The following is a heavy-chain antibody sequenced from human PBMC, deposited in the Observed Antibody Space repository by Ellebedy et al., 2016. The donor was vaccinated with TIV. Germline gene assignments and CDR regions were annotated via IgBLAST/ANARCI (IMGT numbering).Heavy chain of an antibody. J-gene: IGHJ4*02. D-gene: IGHD6-19*01. Sequence: GSLRLSCAASEFTFSDYYMSRIRQPPGKGLEWIGYIYYSGSTNYHPSLKSRVTISVDTSKNQFSLKLSSMTAADTAVYYCARHVRSGWYDYWGQGTLVTVSS. V-gene: IGHV4-59*08. CDR2: IYYSGST. CDR3: ARHVRSGWYDY. CDR1: EFTFSDYY.